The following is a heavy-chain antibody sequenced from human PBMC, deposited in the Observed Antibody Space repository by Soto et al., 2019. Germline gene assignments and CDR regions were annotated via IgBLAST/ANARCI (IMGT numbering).Heavy chain of an antibody. CDR2: ISGSGGGT. CDR3: AKFGMATTKRSPPYYIDY. CDR1: GFTFSSYA. J-gene: IGHJ4*02. D-gene: IGHD1-1*01. V-gene: IGHV3-23*01. Sequence: GGSLRLSCAASGFTFSSYAMSWVRQAPGKGLEWVSSISGSGGGTYYADSVKGRFTFSRDNSKNTLYLPMNSLRAEDTAVYYCAKFGMATTKRSPPYYIDYWGQGALVTVSS.